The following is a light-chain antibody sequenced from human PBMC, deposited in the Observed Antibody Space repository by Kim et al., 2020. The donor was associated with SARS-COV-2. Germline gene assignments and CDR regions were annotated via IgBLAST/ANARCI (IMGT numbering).Light chain of an antibody. CDR1: QSFSSSY. Sequence: SLSPGERATLSCRASQSFSSSYLAWYQQRPGRAPRLLIYAASTRAAGIPDRFSGSASGTDFTLTISRLEPEDFAVYYCQRYAGSYTFGQGTKLEI. CDR2: AAS. CDR3: QRYAGSYT. V-gene: IGKV3-20*01. J-gene: IGKJ2*01.